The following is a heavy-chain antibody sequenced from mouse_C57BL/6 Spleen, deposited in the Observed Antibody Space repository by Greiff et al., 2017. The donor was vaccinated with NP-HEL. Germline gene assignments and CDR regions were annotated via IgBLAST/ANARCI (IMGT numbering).Heavy chain of an antibody. CDR1: GYTFTDYY. D-gene: IGHD1-1*02. J-gene: IGHJ2*01. CDR2: INPNNGGT. V-gene: IGHV1-26*01. CDR3: AREERIYYYPFDY. Sequence: EVQLQQSGPELVKPGASVKISCKASGYTFTDYYMNWVKQSHGKSLEWIGDINPNNGGTNYNQKFKGKATLTVDKSSSTAYMELRSLTSEDSAVYYCAREERIYYYPFDYWGQGTTLTVSS.